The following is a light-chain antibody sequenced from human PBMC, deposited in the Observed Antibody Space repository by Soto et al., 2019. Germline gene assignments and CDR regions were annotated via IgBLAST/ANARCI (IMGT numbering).Light chain of an antibody. CDR3: VTLYSSLSVYV. V-gene: IGLV1-51*02. Sequence: QSVLTQPPSVSAAPGLKVTISCSGSSSNIGNAYVSWYQHLPGTAPKLLIYENNKRPSGVPDRFSGSKSGTSATLGITGLQPGDDADYYCVTLYSSLSVYVIGSGTKLTVL. J-gene: IGLJ1*01. CDR2: ENN. CDR1: SSNIGNAY.